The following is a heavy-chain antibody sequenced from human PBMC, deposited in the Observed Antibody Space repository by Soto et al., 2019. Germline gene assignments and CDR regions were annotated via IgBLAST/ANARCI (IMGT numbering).Heavy chain of an antibody. CDR2: IYYSGST. Sequence: SETLSLTCTFSGVSISSGDYYCSWIRQPPWKGLEWIGYIYYSGSTYYNPSLKSRVTISVDTSKNQFSLKLSSVTAADTAVYYCARDRIRNWFEPLGQGTLVNVSS. CDR3: ARDRIRNWFEP. D-gene: IGHD2-15*01. CDR1: GVSISSGDYY. V-gene: IGHV4-30-4*01. J-gene: IGHJ5*02.